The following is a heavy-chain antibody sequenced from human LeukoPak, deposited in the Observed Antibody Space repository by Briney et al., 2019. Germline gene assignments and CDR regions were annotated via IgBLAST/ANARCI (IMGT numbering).Heavy chain of an antibody. J-gene: IGHJ4*02. CDR2: IIPILGIA. CDR1: GGTFSSYA. Sequence: ASVKVSCKASGGTFSSYAISWVRQAPGQGLEWMGRIIPILGIANYAQKFQGRVTITADKPTSTAYMELSSLRSEDTAVYYCARDLGEGSYSSGKEGSCWGQGTLVTVSS. D-gene: IGHD6-19*01. V-gene: IGHV1-69*04. CDR3: ARDLGEGSYSSGKEGSC.